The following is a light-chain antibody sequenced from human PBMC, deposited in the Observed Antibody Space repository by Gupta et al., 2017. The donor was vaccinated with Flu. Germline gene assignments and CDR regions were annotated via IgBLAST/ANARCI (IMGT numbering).Light chain of an antibody. V-gene: IGLV2-14*01. CDR1: SSAVGGYNY. Sequence: SALPQPAPVSGSPGHSITIPCTGTSSAVGGYNYVSWYQQHPGKAPKLMIYEVSNRPSGVSNRFSGSKSGNTASLTISGLQAEDEADYYCSSYTSSSTLVVFGGGTKLTVL. CDR2: EVS. J-gene: IGLJ2*01. CDR3: SSYTSSSTLVV.